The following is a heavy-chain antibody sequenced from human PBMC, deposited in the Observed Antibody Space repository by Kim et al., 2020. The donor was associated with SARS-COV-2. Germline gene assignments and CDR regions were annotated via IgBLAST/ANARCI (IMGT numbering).Heavy chain of an antibody. V-gene: IGHV3-21*01. D-gene: IGHD4-17*01. CDR2: ISSSSSYI. CDR3: ARGSTVTKRRADAFDI. J-gene: IGHJ3*02. Sequence: GGSLRLSCAASGFTFSSYSMNWVRQAPGKGLEWVSSISSSSSYIYYADSVKGRFTISRDNAKNSLYLQMNSLRAEDTAVYYCARGSTVTKRRADAFDIWGQGTMVTVSS. CDR1: GFTFSSYS.